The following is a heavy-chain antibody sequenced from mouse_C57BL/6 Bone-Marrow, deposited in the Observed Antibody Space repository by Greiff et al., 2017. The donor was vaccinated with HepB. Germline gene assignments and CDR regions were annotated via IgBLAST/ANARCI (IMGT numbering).Heavy chain of an antibody. J-gene: IGHJ3*01. D-gene: IGHD1-1*01. V-gene: IGHV5-9-1*02. CDR1: GFTFSSYA. CDR2: ISSGGDYI. CDR3: TKYGSSSAWFAY. Sequence: EVQGVESGEGLVKPGGSLKLSCAASGFTFSSYAMSWVRQTPEKRLEWVAYISSGGDYIYYADTVKSRFTISRDNARNTLYLQMSSLKSEDTAMYYCTKYGSSSAWFAYWGQGTLVTVSA.